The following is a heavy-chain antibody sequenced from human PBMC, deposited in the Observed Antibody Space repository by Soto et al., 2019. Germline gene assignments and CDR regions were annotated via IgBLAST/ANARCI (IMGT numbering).Heavy chain of an antibody. D-gene: IGHD2-15*01. CDR3: ARRVCSGSTCYPAYDSWFDP. V-gene: IGHV4-31*03. J-gene: IGHJ5*02. Sequence: SETLSLTCTVSGGSISSGGYYWSWIRQHPGKGLEWIGYIYYSGSTYYNPSLKSRVTISVDTSRNQFSLELSSVTAADTAVYYCARRVCSGSTCYPAYDSWFDPWGQGSLVTVSS. CDR2: IYYSGST. CDR1: GGSISSGGYY.